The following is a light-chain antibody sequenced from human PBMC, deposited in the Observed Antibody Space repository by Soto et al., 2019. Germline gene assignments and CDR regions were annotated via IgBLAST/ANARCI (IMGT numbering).Light chain of an antibody. CDR3: HQYNNFWT. CDR1: QSVSSN. J-gene: IGKJ1*01. CDR2: GAS. Sequence: EIVMTQSPVTLSVSPGERATLSCRASQSVSSNLAWYQQKPGQAPRLLIYGASTRATGIPDRISGSGSGTEFTLTISSLQSEDFGLYYCHQYNNFWTFGRGTKVDIK. V-gene: IGKV3D-15*01.